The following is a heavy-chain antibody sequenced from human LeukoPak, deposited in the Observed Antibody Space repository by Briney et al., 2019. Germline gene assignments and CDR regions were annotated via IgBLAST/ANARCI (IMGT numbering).Heavy chain of an antibody. CDR1: GFTFDDYA. Sequence: GGSLRLSCAASGFTFDDYAMHWVRQAPGKGLEWVSGISWNSDSIGYADSVKGRFTISRDNAKNSLYLQMNSLRVEDTAVYYCARGPDHGGSYYHDWGQGTLVTVSA. V-gene: IGHV3-9*01. J-gene: IGHJ4*02. D-gene: IGHD1-26*01. CDR3: ARGPDHGGSYYHD. CDR2: ISWNSDSI.